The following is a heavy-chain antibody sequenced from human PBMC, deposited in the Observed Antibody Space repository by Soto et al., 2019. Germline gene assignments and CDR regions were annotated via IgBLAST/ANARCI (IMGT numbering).Heavy chain of an antibody. D-gene: IGHD6-13*01. Sequence: EVQLVESGGGLVQPGGSLRLSCAASGFTFSSYSINWVRQAPGKGLEWVSYISSSSSTIYYADSVKGRFTISRDNAKHSLYLQMNSLRDEDTAVYYCAREGTACPHDAFDIWGPGTMVTVSS. V-gene: IGHV3-48*02. J-gene: IGHJ3*02. CDR3: AREGTACPHDAFDI. CDR1: GFTFSSYS. CDR2: ISSSSSTI.